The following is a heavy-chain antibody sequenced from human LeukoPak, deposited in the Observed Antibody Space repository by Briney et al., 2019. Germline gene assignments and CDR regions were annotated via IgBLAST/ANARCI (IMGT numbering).Heavy chain of an antibody. J-gene: IGHJ4*02. V-gene: IGHV1-69*06. CDR3: ARGIVGATGFDY. CDR2: IIPIFGTA. D-gene: IGHD1-26*01. Sequence: SVKVSCKASGGTFSSYAISWVRQAPGQGLEWMGGIIPIFGTANYAQKFQGRVTITADKSTSTAYMELSSLRSEDTAVYYCARGIVGATGFDYWGQGTLVTVSS. CDR1: GGTFSSYA.